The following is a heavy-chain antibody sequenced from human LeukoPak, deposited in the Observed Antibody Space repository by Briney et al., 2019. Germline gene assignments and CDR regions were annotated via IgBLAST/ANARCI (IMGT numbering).Heavy chain of an antibody. Sequence: SGALSLTCAVSGGSISSYYWSWIRQPAGKGLEWIGRIYTSGSTNYNPSLKSRVTMSVDTSKNQFSLKLSSVTAADTAVYYCARDLEPGIAVAGTGYWGQGTLVTVSS. CDR2: IYTSGST. CDR1: GGSISSYY. CDR3: ARDLEPGIAVAGTGY. V-gene: IGHV4-4*07. D-gene: IGHD6-19*01. J-gene: IGHJ4*02.